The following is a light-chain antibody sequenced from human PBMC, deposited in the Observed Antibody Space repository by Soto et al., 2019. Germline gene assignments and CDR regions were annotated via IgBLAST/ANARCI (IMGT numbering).Light chain of an antibody. CDR1: SSDIGGYNY. V-gene: IGLV2-14*03. Sequence: QSALTQPASVSGSPGQSITISCTGTSSDIGGYNYVSWYQQHPGKAPKLLIYDVTNRPSGVSNRFSGSKSANTASLTISGLQAEDEAEYYCSSYTSSTTFVFGPGTKVTVL. CDR2: DVT. CDR3: SSYTSSTTFV. J-gene: IGLJ1*01.